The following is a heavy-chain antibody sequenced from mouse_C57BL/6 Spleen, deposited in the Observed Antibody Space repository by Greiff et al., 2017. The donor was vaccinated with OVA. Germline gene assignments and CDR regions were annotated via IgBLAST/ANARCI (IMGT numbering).Heavy chain of an antibody. Sequence: EVQLQQSGPELVKPGASVKISCKASGSTFTDYYMNWVKQSHGKSLEWIGDINPNNGGTSYNQKFKGKATLTVDKSSSTAYMELLSLTSADSAVYYWSRRGAYYSNFYYFDYWGQGTTLTVSS. CDR2: INPNNGGT. D-gene: IGHD2-5*01. CDR1: GSTFTDYY. V-gene: IGHV1-26*01. CDR3: SRRGAYYSNFYYFDY. J-gene: IGHJ2*01.